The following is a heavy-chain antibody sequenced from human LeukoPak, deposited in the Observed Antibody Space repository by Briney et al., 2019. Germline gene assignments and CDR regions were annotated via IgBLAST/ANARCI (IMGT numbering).Heavy chain of an antibody. J-gene: IGHJ4*02. D-gene: IGHD6-13*01. CDR1: GFPFSTYG. CDR2: IWYDGSSD. CDR3: ARDGGRDSTYWYYY. Sequence: PGGSLRLSCAASGFPFSTYGTHWVRQAPGRGLEWVAVIWYDGSSDYYVDSVKGRFTISRDNGENSLYLQMNSLRDEDTAVYYCARDGGRDSTYWYYYWGQGTLVTVSS. V-gene: IGHV3-33*01.